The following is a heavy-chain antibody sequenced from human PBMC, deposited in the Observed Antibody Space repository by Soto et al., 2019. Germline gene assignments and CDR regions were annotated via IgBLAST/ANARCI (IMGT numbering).Heavy chain of an antibody. D-gene: IGHD3-16*01. Sequence: QAHLEKSGAELKRPGASVKVSCKASGYTFSDFDINWLRQASGQGPEWMGWLNAKSGDTFFAQRFQGKFNMARDTSLSTAYMEVGSLTSDDTAIYYCARGNPLNYAGFDVWGQGTTVAVSS. J-gene: IGHJ6*02. CDR3: ARGNPLNYAGFDV. CDR2: LNAKSGDT. V-gene: IGHV1-8*01. CDR1: GYTFSDFD.